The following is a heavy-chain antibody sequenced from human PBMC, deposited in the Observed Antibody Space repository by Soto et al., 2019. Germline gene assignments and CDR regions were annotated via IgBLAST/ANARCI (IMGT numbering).Heavy chain of an antibody. CDR2: ISGGGYNT. J-gene: IGHJ4*02. V-gene: IGHV3-23*01. CDR3: AKILDAGGIDY. CDR1: GFTFRNYG. D-gene: IGHD2-15*01. Sequence: EVQLLESGGGLVQPGGSLRLSCGASGFTFRNYGMTWVRQAPGGGLEWVSSISGGGYNTYSADSVKGRFTISRDNSKNTLYLQVNSLRVEDTAAYYCAKILDAGGIDYWGQGTLVTVSS.